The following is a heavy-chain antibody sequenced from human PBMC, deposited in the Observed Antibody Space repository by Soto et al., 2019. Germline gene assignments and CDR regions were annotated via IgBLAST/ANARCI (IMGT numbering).Heavy chain of an antibody. CDR1: GGSFGGYY. J-gene: IGHJ6*02. CDR2: INHSGST. V-gene: IGHV4-34*01. D-gene: IGHD3-9*01. CDR3: ARGGRYFDWLLSVYGMDV. Sequence: SETLSLTCAVYGGSFGGYYWSWIRQPPGKGLEWIGEINHSGSTNYNPSLKSRVTISVDTSKNQFSLKLSSVTAADTAVYYCARGGRYFDWLLSVYGMDVWGQGTTVTVSS.